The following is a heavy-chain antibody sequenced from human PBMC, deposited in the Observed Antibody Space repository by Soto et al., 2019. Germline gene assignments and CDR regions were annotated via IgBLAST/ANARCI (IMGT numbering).Heavy chain of an antibody. CDR1: GGSIYRSGYY. J-gene: IGHJ4*02. CDR3: GKVLVGATGHTDSDS. D-gene: IGHD2-15*01. Sequence: PSETLSLTCTVSGGSIYRSGYYWGWIRQPPERGLEWIGNIDYNGVTYSNPSLKSRVTISRDTSKNQFSLKLTSVTAADTALYYCGKVLVGATGHTDSDSWGPGTLVTVSS. CDR2: IDYNGVT. V-gene: IGHV4-39*01.